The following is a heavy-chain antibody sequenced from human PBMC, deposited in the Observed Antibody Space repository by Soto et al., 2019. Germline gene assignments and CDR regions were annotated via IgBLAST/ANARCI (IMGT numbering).Heavy chain of an antibody. CDR1: GYSFTSYW. V-gene: IGHV5-51*01. CDR3: ARRNSSVYYYYGMDV. D-gene: IGHD6-25*01. J-gene: IGHJ6*02. CDR2: IYPGDSDT. Sequence: PGESLKISCKGSGYSFTSYWIGWVRQMPGKGLEWMGIIYPGDSDTRYSPSFQGQVTISADKSISTAYLQWSSLKASDTAMYYCARRNSSVYYYYGMDVWGQGTTVTVSS.